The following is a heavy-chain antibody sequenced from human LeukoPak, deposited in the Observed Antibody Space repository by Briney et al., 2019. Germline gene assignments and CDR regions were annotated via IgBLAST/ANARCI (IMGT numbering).Heavy chain of an antibody. CDR2: ISSSSSYI. CDR1: GFTFSSYS. V-gene: IGHV3-21*04. Sequence: PGGSLRLSCAASGFTFSSYSMNWVRQAPGKGLEWVSSISSSSSYIYYADSVKGRFTISRDNAKNSLYLQMNSLRSEDTAVYYCARAQGIAAAGTEYFQHWGQGTLVTVSS. CDR3: ARAQGIAAAGTEYFQH. D-gene: IGHD6-13*01. J-gene: IGHJ1*01.